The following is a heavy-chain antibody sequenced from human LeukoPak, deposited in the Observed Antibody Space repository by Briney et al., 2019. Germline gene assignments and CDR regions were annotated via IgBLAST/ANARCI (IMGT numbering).Heavy chain of an antibody. Sequence: PSETLSLTCAVYGGSFSGYYWNWIRQSPGKGLKWIGEINHSGRINYNPSLKSRVTISVDTSKNQFSLNLSSVTAADTAVYFCARGVLSRYYYMDVWGKGTTVTVSS. CDR3: ARGVLSRYYYMDV. V-gene: IGHV4-34*01. CDR1: GGSFSGYY. CDR2: INHSGRI. D-gene: IGHD6-6*01. J-gene: IGHJ6*03.